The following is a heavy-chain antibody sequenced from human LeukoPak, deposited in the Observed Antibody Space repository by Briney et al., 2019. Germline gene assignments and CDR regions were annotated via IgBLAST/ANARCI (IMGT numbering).Heavy chain of an antibody. CDR2: INPNSGGT. D-gene: IGHD6-6*01. CDR1: GYTFTGYY. Sequence: GASVKVSCKASGYTFTGYYMHWVRQAPGQGLEWMGWINPNSGGTNYAQKFQGRVTMTRDTSISTAYMELSRLRSDDTAVYYCARVSSRIAARAPLGYWGQGTLVTVSS. J-gene: IGHJ4*02. CDR3: ARVSSRIAARAPLGY. V-gene: IGHV1-2*02.